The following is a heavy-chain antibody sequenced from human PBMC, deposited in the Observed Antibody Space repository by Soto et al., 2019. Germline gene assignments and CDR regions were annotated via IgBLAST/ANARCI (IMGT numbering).Heavy chain of an antibody. J-gene: IGHJ4*02. CDR2: INGDGSST. CDR1: GFTFSSYW. V-gene: IGHV3-74*01. D-gene: IGHD3-22*01. Sequence: EVQLVESGGGLVQPGGSLRLSCAASGFTFSSYWMHWVRQAPGKGLVWVSRINGDGSSTDYADSVKGRFTISRDNAKNTLYLQMNSLRAEDTAVYYCARGYAGTGYFWLPHCGQGTLVTVSS. CDR3: ARGYAGTGYFWLPH.